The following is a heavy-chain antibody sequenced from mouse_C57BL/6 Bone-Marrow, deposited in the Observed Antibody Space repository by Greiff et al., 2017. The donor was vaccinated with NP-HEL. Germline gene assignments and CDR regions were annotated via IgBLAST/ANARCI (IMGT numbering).Heavy chain of an antibody. D-gene: IGHD2-1*01. V-gene: IGHV1-19*01. Sequence: VQLQQSGPVLVKPGASVKMSCKASGYTFTDYYMNWVKQSHGKSLEWIGVINPYNGGTSYNQKFKGKATLTVDKSSSTAYMELISLTSEDSAVYYCARAPIYYGNYAWFAYWGQGTLVTVSA. CDR3: ARAPIYYGNYAWFAY. CDR1: GYTFTDYY. J-gene: IGHJ3*01. CDR2: INPYNGGT.